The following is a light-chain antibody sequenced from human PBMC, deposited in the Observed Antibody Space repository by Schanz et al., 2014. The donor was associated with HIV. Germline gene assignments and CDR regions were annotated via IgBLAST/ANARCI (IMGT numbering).Light chain of an antibody. Sequence: QSALTQPASVSGSPGQSITISCTGTSSDVGGYNYVSWYQQHPGRAPKLMISEVYKRPSGVPDRFSGSKSGNTASLAITGLQAEDEADYYCQSYDTSLSGSWVFGGGTKLTVL. V-gene: IGLV2-14*01. CDR3: QSYDTSLSGSWV. CDR2: EVY. J-gene: IGLJ2*01. CDR1: SSDVGGYNY.